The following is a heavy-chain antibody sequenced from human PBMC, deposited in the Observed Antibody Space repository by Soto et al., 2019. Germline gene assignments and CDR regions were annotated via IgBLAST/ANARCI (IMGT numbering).Heavy chain of an antibody. CDR1: GFTFSSYG. CDR2: IWYDGSNK. Sequence: QVQLVESGGGVVKPGRSLRLSCAASGFTFSSYGMHWVRQAPGKGLEWVAVIWYDGSNKYYADSVKGRFTISRDNSKNTLYLQMNSLRAEDTAVYYCAREGTYGDYYYYGMDVWGQGTTVTVSS. V-gene: IGHV3-33*01. CDR3: AREGTYGDYYYYGMDV. D-gene: IGHD3-16*01. J-gene: IGHJ6*02.